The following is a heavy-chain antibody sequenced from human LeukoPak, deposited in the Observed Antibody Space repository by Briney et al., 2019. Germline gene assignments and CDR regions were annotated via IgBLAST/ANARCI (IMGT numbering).Heavy chain of an antibody. D-gene: IGHD2-2*01. Sequence: SVKVSCKASGYTFTDYYIHWLRQAPGQGLEWMGGVIPIFGTANYAQKFQGRATLTADESTSTAYMELSSLRSEDTAVYYCARGYCSSTCCYDGSYYYYMDVWGKGTTVTVSS. CDR3: ARGYCSSTCCYDGSYYYYMDV. J-gene: IGHJ6*03. CDR1: GYTFTDYY. V-gene: IGHV1-69*13. CDR2: VIPIFGTA.